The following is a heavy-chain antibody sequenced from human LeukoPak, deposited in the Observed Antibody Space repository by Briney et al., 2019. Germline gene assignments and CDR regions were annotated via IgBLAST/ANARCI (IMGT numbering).Heavy chain of an antibody. CDR2: ISAYNGNT. Sequence: ASVKVSCKASGYTFTSYGIGWVRQAPGQGLEWMGWISAYNGNTNYAQKLQGRVTMTTDTSTSTAYMELRSLRSDDTAVYYCATVPAAITPGDYWGQGTLVTVPS. CDR1: GYTFTSYG. CDR3: ATVPAAITPGDY. J-gene: IGHJ4*02. D-gene: IGHD2-2*01. V-gene: IGHV1-18*01.